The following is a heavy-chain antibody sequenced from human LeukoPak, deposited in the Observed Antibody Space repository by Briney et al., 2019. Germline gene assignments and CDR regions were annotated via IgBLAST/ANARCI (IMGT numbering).Heavy chain of an antibody. CDR2: IHSSGGTI. Sequence: GGSLRLSCAASGFTFSSYDMNWVRQAPGKGLEWVSYIHSSGGTIYYADSVKGRFTISRDSAKNSVYLRMNSLRAEDTALYYCARKLTGTTYFDCWGQGPLVTVSS. CDR1: GFTFSSYD. J-gene: IGHJ4*02. D-gene: IGHD1-1*01. CDR3: ARKLTGTTYFDC. V-gene: IGHV3-48*03.